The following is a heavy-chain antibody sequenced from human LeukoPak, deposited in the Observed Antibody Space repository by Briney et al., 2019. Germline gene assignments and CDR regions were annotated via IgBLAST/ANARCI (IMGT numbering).Heavy chain of an antibody. CDR2: IYYSGST. CDR3: ARVWCSSSSCSEAFDY. J-gene: IGHJ4*02. CDR1: GGSISSRDYY. Sequence: PSQTLSLTCTVSGGSISSRDYYWSWVRRPPGKGLEWIGYIYYSGSTYYNPSLKSRLSMSVDTSKNPFSLQLSSVTAADTAVYYCARVWCSSSSCSEAFDYWGQGTLVTVSS. D-gene: IGHD2-2*01. V-gene: IGHV4-30-4*01.